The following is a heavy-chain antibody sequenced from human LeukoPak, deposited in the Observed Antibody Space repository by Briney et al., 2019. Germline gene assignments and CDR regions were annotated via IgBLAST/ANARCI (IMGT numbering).Heavy chain of an antibody. V-gene: IGHV4-61*01. D-gene: IGHD3-10*01. CDR3: ARKNRGNNWFDP. J-gene: IGHJ5*02. CDR2: IYYSGST. CDR1: GGSVSSGSYY. Sequence: SETLSLTCTVSGGSVSSGSYYWSWIRQPPGKGLEWIGCIYYSGSTNYNPSLKSRVTILVDTSKNQFSLKLSSVTAADTAVYYCARKNRGNNWFDPWGQGTLVTVSS.